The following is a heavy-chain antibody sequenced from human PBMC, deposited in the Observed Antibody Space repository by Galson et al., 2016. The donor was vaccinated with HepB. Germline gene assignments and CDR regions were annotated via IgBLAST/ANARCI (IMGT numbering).Heavy chain of an antibody. CDR2: ISHRGST. Sequence: TLSLTCAVYGGSFSGYYWSWIRQPPGKGLEWIGEISHRGSTNYNPSLKSRVTISVDTSKNQFSLKLTSVTAADTAVYFCARETVVVVVSATFGNWFDPWGQGTLVTVSS. CDR1: GGSFSGYY. V-gene: IGHV4-34*01. CDR3: ARETVVVVVSATFGNWFDP. D-gene: IGHD2-2*01. J-gene: IGHJ5*02.